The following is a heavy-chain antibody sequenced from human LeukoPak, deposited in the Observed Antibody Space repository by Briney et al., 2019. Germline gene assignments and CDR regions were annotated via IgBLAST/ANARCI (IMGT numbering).Heavy chain of an antibody. CDR3: ARDLYQYSSSGDP. V-gene: IGHV3-30-3*01. Sequence: GRSLRLSCAASGFTFSSYAMHWVRQAPGKGLEWVAVISYDGSNKYYADSVKGRFTISRDNSKNTLYLQMNSLRAEDTAVYYCARDLYQYSSSGDPWGQGTLVTVSS. CDR1: GFTFSSYA. J-gene: IGHJ5*02. CDR2: ISYDGSNK. D-gene: IGHD6-6*01.